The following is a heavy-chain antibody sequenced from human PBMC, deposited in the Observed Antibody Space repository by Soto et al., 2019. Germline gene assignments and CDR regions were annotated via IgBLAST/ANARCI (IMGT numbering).Heavy chain of an antibody. D-gene: IGHD6-19*01. J-gene: IGHJ4*02. CDR2: INAGNGNT. CDR1: GGTFSSYT. Sequence: ASVKVSCKASGGTFSSYTISWVRQAPGQRLEWMGWINAGNGNTKYSQKFQGRVTITRDTSAGAAYMELSSLSSEDTAVYYCARAVAVPADFDYWGQGTLVTVSS. CDR3: ARAVAVPADFDY. V-gene: IGHV1-3*01.